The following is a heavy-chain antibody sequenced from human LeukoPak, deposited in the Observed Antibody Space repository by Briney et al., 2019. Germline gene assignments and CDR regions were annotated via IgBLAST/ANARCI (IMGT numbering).Heavy chain of an antibody. CDR1: GFTFSSYS. J-gene: IGHJ3*02. CDR2: ISSSSSYI. V-gene: IGHV3-21*01. D-gene: IGHD3-10*01. Sequence: GGSLRLSCAASGFTFSSYSMNWVRQAPGKGLEWVSSISSSSSYIYYADSVKGRFTISRDNAKNSLYLQMNSLRAEDTAVYYCAREGVRGAFDIWGQGAMVTVSS. CDR3: AREGVRGAFDI.